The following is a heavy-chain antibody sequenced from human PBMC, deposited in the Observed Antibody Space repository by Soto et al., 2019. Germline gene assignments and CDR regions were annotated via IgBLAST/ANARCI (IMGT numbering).Heavy chain of an antibody. D-gene: IGHD3-3*01. CDR1: GFTFSSYG. J-gene: IGHJ4*02. Sequence: QVQLVESGGGVVQPGRSLRLSCAASGFTFSSYGMHWVRQAPGKGLEWVAVISYDGSNKYYADSVKGRFTISRDNSKNTLYLQMNSLRAEDTAVYCCAKGGYDFWSGEDYWGQGTLVTVSS. CDR3: AKGGYDFWSGEDY. CDR2: ISYDGSNK. V-gene: IGHV3-30*18.